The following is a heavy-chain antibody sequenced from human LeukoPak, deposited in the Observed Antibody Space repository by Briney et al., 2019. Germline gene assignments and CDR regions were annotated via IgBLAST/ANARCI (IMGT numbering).Heavy chain of an antibody. D-gene: IGHD6-19*01. CDR2: ISTTGSSI. CDR1: GFTFSSYE. V-gene: IGHV3-48*03. CDR3: ARVQRGIAVALDY. Sequence: GGSLRLSCAASGFTFSSYEMNWVRQAPGKGLEWVSYISTTGSSIYYADSVKGRSTISRDNVKNLLYLQMNSLRAEDTAVYYCARVQRGIAVALDYWGQGTLATVSS. J-gene: IGHJ4*02.